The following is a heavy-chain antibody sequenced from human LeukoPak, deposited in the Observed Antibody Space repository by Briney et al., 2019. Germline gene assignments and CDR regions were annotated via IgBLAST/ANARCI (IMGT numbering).Heavy chain of an antibody. V-gene: IGHV4-38-2*02. J-gene: IGHJ4*02. Sequence: SETLSLTCTVSGYYIHSGYYWGWIRQPPGEGPGWVWGIYHSGSTYYNPSLKSRVTISVDTSKNQFSLKLSSVTAADTAVYYCASSGVGYYSSARRVDYWGQGTLVTVSS. D-gene: IGHD3-10*01. CDR1: GYYIHSGYY. CDR2: IYHSGST. CDR3: ASSGVGYYSSARRVDY.